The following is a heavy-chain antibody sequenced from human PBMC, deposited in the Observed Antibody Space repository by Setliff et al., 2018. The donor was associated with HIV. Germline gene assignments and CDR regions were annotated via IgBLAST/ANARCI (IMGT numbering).Heavy chain of an antibody. D-gene: IGHD2-21*02. CDR1: GYSISSGYY. V-gene: IGHV4-38-2*02. CDR3: ARAMRGVVVTNMYYYYGMDV. J-gene: IGHJ6*02. CDR2: IYHSGST. Sequence: LPETLSLTCTVSGYSISSGYYWGWIRQPPGKGLEWIGSIYHSGSTYYNPSLKSRVTISVDTSKNQFSLKLSSVTAADTAVYYCARAMRGVVVTNMYYYYGMDVWGQGTTVTVSS.